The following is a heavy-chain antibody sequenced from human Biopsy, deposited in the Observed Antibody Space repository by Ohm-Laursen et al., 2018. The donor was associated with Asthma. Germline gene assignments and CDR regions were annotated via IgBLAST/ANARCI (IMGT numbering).Heavy chain of an antibody. V-gene: IGHV1-3*01. CDR1: GYTFTSYA. CDR3: AKTYFDFLTGQVHDAFAM. D-gene: IGHD3-9*01. CDR2: INAGNGNT. J-gene: IGHJ3*02. Sequence: GASVKVSCKASGYTFTSYAMHWVRQAPGQRLEWMGWINAGNGNTKYSQKFQGRVTITRDTSASTAYMELSSLRSEDTAVYYCAKTYFDFLTGQVHDAFAMWGQGTMVTVSS.